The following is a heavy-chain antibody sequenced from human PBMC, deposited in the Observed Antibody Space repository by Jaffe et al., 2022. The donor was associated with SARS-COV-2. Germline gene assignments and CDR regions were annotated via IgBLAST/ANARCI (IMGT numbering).Heavy chain of an antibody. J-gene: IGHJ6*03. Sequence: EVQLVESGGGLVQPGRSLRLSCAASGFTFDDYAMHWVRQAPGKGLEWVSGISWNSGSIGYADSVKGRFTISRDNAKNSLYLQMNSLRAEDTALYYCAKGARVRVRGVLWYMDVWGKGTTVTVSS. CDR1: GFTFDDYA. V-gene: IGHV3-9*01. CDR3: AKGARVRVRGVLWYMDV. CDR2: ISWNSGSI. D-gene: IGHD3-10*01.